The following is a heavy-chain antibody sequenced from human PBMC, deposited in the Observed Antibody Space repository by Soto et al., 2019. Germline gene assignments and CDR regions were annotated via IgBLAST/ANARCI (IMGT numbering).Heavy chain of an antibody. CDR1: GYTFTGYY. CDR2: INPESGAT. V-gene: IGHV1-2*02. Sequence: QVHLVQSGAEVKKPGASVKVSCEASGYTFTGYYLHWVRQAPGQGLEWMGRINPESGATDYAEKFQGRVTLTRDKAATTAAMELSRLTSDDTAVYYCARQRDYFDSSGYPLSNFDFWGQGTMVAVSS. J-gene: IGHJ4*02. D-gene: IGHD3-22*01. CDR3: ARQRDYFDSSGYPLSNFDF.